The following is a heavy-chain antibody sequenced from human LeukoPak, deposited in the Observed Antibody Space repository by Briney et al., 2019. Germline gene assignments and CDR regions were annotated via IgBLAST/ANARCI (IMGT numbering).Heavy chain of an antibody. D-gene: IGHD3-16*01. CDR1: GGSISSSSYY. Sequence: PSETLSLTCTVSGGSISSSSYYWGWIRQPPGKGLEWIGSIYYSGSTYYNPSLKSRVTISVDTSKNQFSLKLSSVTAADTAVYYCARGRGYDYVWGSYPYYFDYWGQGTLVTVSS. CDR3: ARGRGYDYVWGSYPYYFDY. CDR2: IYYSGST. V-gene: IGHV4-39*07. J-gene: IGHJ4*02.